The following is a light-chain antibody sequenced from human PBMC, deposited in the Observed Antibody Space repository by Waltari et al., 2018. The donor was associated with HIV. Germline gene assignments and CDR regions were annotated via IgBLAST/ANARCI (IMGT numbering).Light chain of an antibody. CDR3: QQYNNWPPEWT. Sequence: EIVMTQSPATLSVSPGERATLSCRASQSVSSNLAWYQQKPGQAPRLLIYGASTRATGIPARFSGIVSGTDFTLTITSLQSEDFALYYCQQYNNWPPEWTFGQGTKVEIK. J-gene: IGKJ1*01. V-gene: IGKV3-15*01. CDR2: GAS. CDR1: QSVSSN.